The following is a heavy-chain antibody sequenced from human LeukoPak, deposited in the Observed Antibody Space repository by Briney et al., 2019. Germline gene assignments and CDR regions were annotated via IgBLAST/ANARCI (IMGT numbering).Heavy chain of an antibody. V-gene: IGHV3-7*01. CDR2: IKQDGSEK. D-gene: IGHD6-13*01. J-gene: IGHJ6*03. CDR1: GFTFSNYW. Sequence: GGSLRLSCAASGFTFSNYWMSWVRQAPGKGLEWVANIKQDGSEKYYVDSVKGRFTISRDNAKNSLYLQMNSLRAEDTAVYYCARDRIEQQRTLGRSSNYYYYYYMDVWGKGTTVTVSS. CDR3: ARDRIEQQRTLGRSSNYYYYYYMDV.